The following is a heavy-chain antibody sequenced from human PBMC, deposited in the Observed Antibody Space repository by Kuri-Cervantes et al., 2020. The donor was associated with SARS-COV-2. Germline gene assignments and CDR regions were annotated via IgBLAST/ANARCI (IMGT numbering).Heavy chain of an antibody. Sequence: GESLKISCTGSGFTFSDHNMNWVRQAPGKGLEWVAVISYDGSNKYYADSVKGRFTISRDNSKHTLYLQMNSLRAEDTAVYYCARGDGRWLATKQDYWGQGTLVTVSS. CDR3: ARGDGRWLATKQDY. J-gene: IGHJ4*02. D-gene: IGHD6-19*01. CDR2: ISYDGSNK. CDR1: GFTFSDHN. V-gene: IGHV3-30*03.